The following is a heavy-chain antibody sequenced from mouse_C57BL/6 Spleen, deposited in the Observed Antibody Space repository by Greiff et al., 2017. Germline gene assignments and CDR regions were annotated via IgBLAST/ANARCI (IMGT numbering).Heavy chain of an antibody. CDR1: GFTFPDYY. Sequence: EVQRVESGPVLVKPGPSVKISCKASGFTFPDYYMPWVKQSHGKSLEWIGLVYPYNGCTSYNQKFKGKAPFTVDPSSSTAYMKLNSLTSEDSADDSGARGDDGGFYAMDYWGQGTSVTVSS. J-gene: IGHJ4*01. V-gene: IGHV1-36*01. CDR3: ARGDDGGFYAMDY. D-gene: IGHD2-12*01. CDR2: VYPYNGCT.